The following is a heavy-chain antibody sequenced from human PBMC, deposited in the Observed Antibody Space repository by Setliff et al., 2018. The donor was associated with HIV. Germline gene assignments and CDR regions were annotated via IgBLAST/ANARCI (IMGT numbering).Heavy chain of an antibody. D-gene: IGHD2-21*02. V-gene: IGHV4-34*01. CDR1: DGSFSGYF. J-gene: IGHJ5*02. CDR2: INHGGST. Sequence: PSETLSLTCAVYDGSFSGYFWSWVRQPPGKGLEWIGEINHGGSTTYNPSLKSRVTISVDTSKNQFSLKLTSVTAADTAMYYCARELCGGDCYPAAYNWFDPWGQGTLVTVS. CDR3: ARELCGGDCYPAAYNWFDP.